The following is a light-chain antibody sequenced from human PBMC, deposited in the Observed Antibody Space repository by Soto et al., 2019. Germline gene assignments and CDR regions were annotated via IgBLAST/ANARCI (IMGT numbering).Light chain of an antibody. CDR2: DVS. V-gene: IGLV2-14*03. CDR3: SSFTSSSTLL. Sequence: QAVVTQPASVSGSPGQSITISCTGTISDVGGYKYVSWYQQHPGKAPKLMIYDVSRRPSGVSNRFSGSKSGNTASLTISGLQAEDEADYYCSSFTSSSTLLFGGGTQLTVL. J-gene: IGLJ3*02. CDR1: ISDVGGYKY.